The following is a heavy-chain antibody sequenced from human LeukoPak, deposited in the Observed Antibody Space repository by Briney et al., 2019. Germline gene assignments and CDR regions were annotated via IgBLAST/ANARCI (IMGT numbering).Heavy chain of an antibody. J-gene: IGHJ4*02. D-gene: IGHD1-1*01. CDR3: ARDRGVREFDY. Sequence: GGSLRLSCAASGFTFSSYAMHWVRQAPGKGLEWVAVISYDGSNKYYADSVKGRFTISRDNSKNTLYLQMNSLRAEDTAVYYCARDRGVREFDYWGQGTPATVSS. V-gene: IGHV3-30-3*01. CDR1: GFTFSSYA. CDR2: ISYDGSNK.